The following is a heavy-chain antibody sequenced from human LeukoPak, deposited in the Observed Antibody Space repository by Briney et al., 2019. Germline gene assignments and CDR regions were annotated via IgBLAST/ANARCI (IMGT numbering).Heavy chain of an antibody. CDR3: ARLWVSSGWYYYGMDV. J-gene: IGHJ6*02. Sequence: GASVKVSCKASGYTFTSYYMHWVRQAPGQGLEWMGIINPSGGSTSYAQKFQGRVTMTRDTSTSTVYMELSSPRSEDTAVYYCARLWVSSGWYYYGMDVWGQGTTVTVSS. CDR2: INPSGGST. CDR1: GYTFTSYY. V-gene: IGHV1-46*01. D-gene: IGHD6-19*01.